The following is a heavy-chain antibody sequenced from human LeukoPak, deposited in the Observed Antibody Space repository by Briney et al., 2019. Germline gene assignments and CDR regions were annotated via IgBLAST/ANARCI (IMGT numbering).Heavy chain of an antibody. Sequence: GASLRLSCAASAFTFSSYAMHWVRQAPGQGLEGVAVISKDVDNRYYGDSVKGRFTISRDNSQNMLYLQMNSLRAEDTAMYYCTRCSYDSSGYRTCYFDYWGQGTLVTVSS. CDR1: AFTFSSYA. J-gene: IGHJ4*02. CDR2: ISKDVDNR. CDR3: TRCSYDSSGYRTCYFDY. V-gene: IGHV3-30*08. D-gene: IGHD3-22*01.